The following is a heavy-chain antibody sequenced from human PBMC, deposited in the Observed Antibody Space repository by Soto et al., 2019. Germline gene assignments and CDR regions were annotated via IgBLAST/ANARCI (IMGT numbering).Heavy chain of an antibody. D-gene: IGHD6-13*01. J-gene: IGHJ4*02. CDR2: ISAYNGNT. CDR3: ARDPGRYSSSWYPHFDY. Sequence: ALVKVSCKASGYTFTSYVISWVRQTPGQGLEWMGWISAYNGNTNYAQKLQGRVTMTTDTSTSTAYMELRSLRSDDTAVYYCARDPGRYSSSWYPHFDYWGQGTLVTVSS. CDR1: GYTFTSYV. V-gene: IGHV1-18*01.